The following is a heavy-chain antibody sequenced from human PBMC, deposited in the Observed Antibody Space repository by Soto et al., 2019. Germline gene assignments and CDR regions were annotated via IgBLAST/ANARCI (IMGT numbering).Heavy chain of an antibody. V-gene: IGHV1-3*01. J-gene: IGHJ4*02. CDR1: GYTLTNYA. CDR3: TRDLNGRNPFDY. Sequence: QVQLVQSGAEVKKPGASVRVSCKPSGYTLTNYAIHWVRQAAGQSLEWLAWIDHGSGNPTYSQKFLGRITLTRDNSASTFYMDLSSLTSEYTAVYFCTRDLNGRNPFDYWGQGTLVTVSS. D-gene: IGHD2-8*01. CDR2: IDHGSGNP.